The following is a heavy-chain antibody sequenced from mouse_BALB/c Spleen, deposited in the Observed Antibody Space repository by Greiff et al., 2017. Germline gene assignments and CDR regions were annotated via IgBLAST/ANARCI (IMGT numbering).Heavy chain of an antibody. J-gene: IGHJ3*01. Sequence: VQLQQSGAELVRPGTSVKVSCKASGYAFTNYLIEWVKQRPGQGLEWIGVINPGSGGTNYNEKFKGKATLTADKSSSTAYMQLSSLTSDDSAVYFCALHYDYTFAYWGQGTLVTVSA. CDR2: INPGSGGT. CDR1: GYAFTNYL. V-gene: IGHV1-54*01. CDR3: ALHYDYTFAY. D-gene: IGHD1-2*01.